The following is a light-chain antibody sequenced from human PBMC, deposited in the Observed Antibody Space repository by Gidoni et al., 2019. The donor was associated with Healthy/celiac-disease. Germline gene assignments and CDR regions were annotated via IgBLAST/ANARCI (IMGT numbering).Light chain of an antibody. CDR1: QSVLSSSNNKNY. V-gene: IGKV4-1*01. CDR2: WAY. CDR3: QQYYSTHT. Sequence: IVMTQSHDSLAVSLGERATINCKSSQSVLSSSNNKNYLAWYQQKPGQPPKLLIYWAYTRESGVPDRFSGSGSGTDVTLTISSLQAEDVAVYYCQQYYSTHTFGQXTKLEIK. J-gene: IGKJ2*01.